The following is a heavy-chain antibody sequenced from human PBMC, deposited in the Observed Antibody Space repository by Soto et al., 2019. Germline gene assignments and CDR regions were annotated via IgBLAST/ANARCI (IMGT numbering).Heavy chain of an antibody. Sequence: QVQLQESGPGLVKPSQTLSLTCTVSGGSISSGGYYWSWIRQHPGKGLEWIGCIYYSGSTYYNPSHKSRVNISVDTSQTQFSLKLSSVTAADTAMYYCARGVPATAPPDSWGQGTLVTVSS. J-gene: IGHJ4*02. D-gene: IGHD2-21*02. CDR1: GGSISSGGYY. CDR2: IYYSGST. V-gene: IGHV4-31*03. CDR3: ARGVPATAPPDS.